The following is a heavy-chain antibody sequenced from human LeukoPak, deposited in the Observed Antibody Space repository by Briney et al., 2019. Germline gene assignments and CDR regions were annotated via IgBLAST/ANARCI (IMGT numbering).Heavy chain of an antibody. CDR3: ARLRFDFWSGYTHPYFDY. CDR1: GGSISSSSYS. J-gene: IGHJ4*02. CDR2: IYYSGTT. V-gene: IGHV4-39*01. D-gene: IGHD3-3*01. Sequence: SETLSLTCTVSGGSISSSSYSWGWIRQPPGKGLEWIGSIYYSGTTYYNPSLKSRVTISVDTSKIQFSLKLSPVAATDTAVYFCARLRFDFWSGYTHPYFDYWGQGTLVTVSS.